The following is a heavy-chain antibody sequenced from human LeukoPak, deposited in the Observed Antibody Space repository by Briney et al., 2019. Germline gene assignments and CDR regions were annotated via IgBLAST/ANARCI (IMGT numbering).Heavy chain of an antibody. CDR1: GFTVSSNY. CDR3: ASPGPYYDILTGYYI. Sequence: GGSLRLSCAASGFTVSSNYMSRVRQAPGKGLEWVSVIYSGGSTYYADSVKGRFTISRDNSKNTLYLQMNSLRAEDTAVYYCASPGPYYDILTGYYIWGQGTLVTVSS. V-gene: IGHV3-53*01. J-gene: IGHJ4*02. D-gene: IGHD3-9*01. CDR2: IYSGGST.